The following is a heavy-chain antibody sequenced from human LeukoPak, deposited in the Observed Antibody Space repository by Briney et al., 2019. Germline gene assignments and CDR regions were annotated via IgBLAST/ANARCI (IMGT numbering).Heavy chain of an antibody. CDR1: GFTFRNFS. D-gene: IGHD3-22*01. J-gene: IGHJ4*02. V-gene: IGHV3-74*03. CDR2: FHGEGSDI. Sequence: GLLRPPCPAPGFTFRNFSLSWIPQPQGKGLLWLSRFHGEGSDIEYEEAVRGRFTISRDNAKNTLYLQIDSLTAEDTAVYYCARRLYYDTSGSPFDLWGQGTLVTVSS. CDR3: ARRLYYDTSGSPFDL.